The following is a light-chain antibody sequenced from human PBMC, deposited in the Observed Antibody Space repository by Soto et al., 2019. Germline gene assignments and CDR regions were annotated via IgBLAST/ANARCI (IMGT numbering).Light chain of an antibody. CDR3: QKYYSAPRT. J-gene: IGKJ1*01. Sequence: IQYAESPFSLYASVGVRVNITCRARQVISKYLAWYQQKPGTVPKLLIYAASTLQSGVPSRFSGSGSGTDFTLTISNLQPEDVATYYCQKYYSAPRTFGQGTNVDIK. CDR1: QVISKY. CDR2: AAS. V-gene: IGKV1-27*01.